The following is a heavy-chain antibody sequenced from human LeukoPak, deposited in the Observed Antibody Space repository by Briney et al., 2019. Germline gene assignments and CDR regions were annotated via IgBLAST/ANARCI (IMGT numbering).Heavy chain of an antibody. CDR1: GGSFSAYY. CDR2: INHSGST. Sequence: PSETMSLTCAVYGGSFSAYYWSWIRQPPGKGLEWIGEINHSGSTNYNPSLKSRVTISVDTSKSQFSLKLSSVTAADTAVYYCAGRSGYYTGPGFVDYWGQGTLVTVSS. J-gene: IGHJ4*02. D-gene: IGHD3-3*01. CDR3: AGRSGYYTGPGFVDY. V-gene: IGHV4-34*01.